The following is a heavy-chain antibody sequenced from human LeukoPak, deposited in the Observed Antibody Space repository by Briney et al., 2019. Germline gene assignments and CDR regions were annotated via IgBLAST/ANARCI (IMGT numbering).Heavy chain of an antibody. Sequence: GGSLRLSCAASGFTFSDYYMSWIRQAPGKGLEWVSYISSSGSTIYYADSVKGRFTISRDNAKNSLYMQMNSLRAVDTAVYYCASTNARTNWFDPWGQGTLVTVSS. CDR1: GFTFSDYY. CDR2: ISSSGSTI. D-gene: IGHD2-2*01. CDR3: ASTNARTNWFDP. V-gene: IGHV3-11*04. J-gene: IGHJ5*02.